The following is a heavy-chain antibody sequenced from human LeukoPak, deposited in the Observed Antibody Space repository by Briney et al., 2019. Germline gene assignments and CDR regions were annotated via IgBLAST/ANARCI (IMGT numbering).Heavy chain of an antibody. V-gene: IGHV3-74*01. J-gene: IGHJ4*02. CDR1: GFTFSSYW. Sequence: GGSLRLSCAASGFTFSSYWMHWVRQAPGKGQVWVSRINSDGSSTSYADSVRGRFTISRDNAKNTLYLQMNSLRAEDTAVYYCARESFAARWDWGQGTLVTVSS. CDR2: INSDGSST. CDR3: ARESFAARWD. D-gene: IGHD6-6*01.